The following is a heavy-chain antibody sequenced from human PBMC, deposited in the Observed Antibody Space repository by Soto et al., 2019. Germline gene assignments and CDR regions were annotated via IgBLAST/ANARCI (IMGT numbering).Heavy chain of an antibody. D-gene: IGHD4-17*01. CDR1: GFTFSRCA. CDR3: AKDRGIDYGDQLDY. Sequence: EVQLSESGGGLVQSGGSLRLSCVASGFTFSRCAMGWVRQAPGKGLEWVSAISGSGGSTYYADSVKGRFTISRDNSRETLYLQMNSLRAEDTAVYYCAKDRGIDYGDQLDYWGQGTLVTVSS. V-gene: IGHV3-23*01. J-gene: IGHJ4*02. CDR2: ISGSGGST.